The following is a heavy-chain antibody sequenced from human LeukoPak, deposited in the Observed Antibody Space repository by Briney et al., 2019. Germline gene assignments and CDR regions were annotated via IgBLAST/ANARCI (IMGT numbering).Heavy chain of an antibody. CDR2: IYYSGST. CDR1: GGSISSYY. CDR3: ARTTEGGYTYGYFYYYYMDV. Sequence: SETLSLTCTVSGGSISSYYWSWIRQPPGKGLEWIGYIYYSGSTNYNPSLKSRVTISVDTSKNQFSLKLTSVTAADTAVYYCARTTEGGYTYGYFYYYYMDVWGKGPRSPSP. V-gene: IGHV4-59*01. D-gene: IGHD5-18*01. J-gene: IGHJ6*03.